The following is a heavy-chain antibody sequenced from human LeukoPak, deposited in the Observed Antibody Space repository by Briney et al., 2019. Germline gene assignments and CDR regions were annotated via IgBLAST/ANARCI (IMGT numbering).Heavy chain of an antibody. Sequence: SEALSLTCTVSGGSISSSSYYWGWIRQPPGKGLEWIGSIYYSGSTYYNPSLKSRVTISVDTSKNQFSLKLSSVTAADTAVYYCARVDFVSNIVATNYYYYGMDVWGQGTTVTVSS. CDR3: ARVDFVSNIVATNYYYYGMDV. CDR1: GGSISSSSYY. D-gene: IGHD5-12*01. J-gene: IGHJ6*02. V-gene: IGHV4-39*07. CDR2: IYYSGST.